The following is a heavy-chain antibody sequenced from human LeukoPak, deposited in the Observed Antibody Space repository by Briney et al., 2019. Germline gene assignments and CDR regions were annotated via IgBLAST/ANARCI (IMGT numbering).Heavy chain of an antibody. V-gene: IGHV3-74*01. CDR3: ARARGQPEPSFDY. Sequence: GSLRLSCAASGFTFSSYWMHWVRQAPGKGLVWVSRINTEGTSTSYADSVKGRFTISRDNAKNSLYLQMNSLRAEDTAVYYCARARGQPEPSFDYWGQGTLVTVSS. CDR2: INTEGTST. CDR1: GFTFSSYW. J-gene: IGHJ4*02. D-gene: IGHD1-14*01.